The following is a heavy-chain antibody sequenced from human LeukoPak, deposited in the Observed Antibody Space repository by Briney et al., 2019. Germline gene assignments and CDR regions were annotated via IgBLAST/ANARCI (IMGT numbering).Heavy chain of an antibody. Sequence: GGSLRLSCAASGFTFSSYAMHWVRQAPGKGLEYVSAISSNGGSTYYANSVKGRFTISRDNSKNTLYLQMGSLRAEDMAVYYCARGGVDYYDSSGYLNENYYYGMDVWGQGTTVTVSS. J-gene: IGHJ6*02. V-gene: IGHV3-64*01. CDR1: GFTFSSYA. CDR2: ISSNGGST. CDR3: ARGGVDYYDSSGYLNENYYYGMDV. D-gene: IGHD3-22*01.